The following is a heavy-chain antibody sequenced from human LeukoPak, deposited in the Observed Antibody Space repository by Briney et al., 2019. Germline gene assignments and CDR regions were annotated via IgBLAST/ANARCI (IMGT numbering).Heavy chain of an antibody. V-gene: IGHV3-48*01. CDR3: ARVSRGPHPYYYDSSGYMDY. J-gene: IGHJ4*02. D-gene: IGHD3-22*01. Sequence: GGSLRLSCAASGFTFSDYSMNWVRQAPGKGLEALSYINSDGKTTWYADSVKGRFTISRDNSKNTLYLQMNSLRAEDTAVYYCARVSRGPHPYYYDSSGYMDYWGQGTLVTVSS. CDR2: INSDGKTT. CDR1: GFTFSDYS.